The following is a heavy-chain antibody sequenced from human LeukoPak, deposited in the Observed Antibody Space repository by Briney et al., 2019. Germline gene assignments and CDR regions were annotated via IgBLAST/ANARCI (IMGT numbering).Heavy chain of an antibody. CDR3: ARGSAMVTTYRGGNWFDP. CDR2: ISAYNGNT. D-gene: IGHD5-18*01. CDR1: GYTFTSYG. V-gene: IGHV1-18*01. J-gene: IGHJ5*02. Sequence: GASVKVSCKASGYTFTSYGISWVRQAPGQGLEWMGWISAYNGNTNYAQKFQGRVTMTRDTSISIAYMELSRLRSDDTAVYYCARGSAMVTTYRGGNWFDPWGQGTLVTVSS.